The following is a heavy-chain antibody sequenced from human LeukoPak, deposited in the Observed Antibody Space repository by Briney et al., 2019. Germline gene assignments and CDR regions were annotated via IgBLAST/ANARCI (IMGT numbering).Heavy chain of an antibody. CDR1: GFTFSSYA. Sequence: AGGFLRLSCAASGFTFSSYAMHWVRQAPGKGLEWVAVISYDGSNKYYADSVKGRFTISRDNSKNTLYLQMNSLRAEDTAVYYCARVDYYDSSGYYDDAFDIWGQGTMVTVSS. D-gene: IGHD3-22*01. V-gene: IGHV3-30-3*01. J-gene: IGHJ3*02. CDR2: ISYDGSNK. CDR3: ARVDYYDSSGYYDDAFDI.